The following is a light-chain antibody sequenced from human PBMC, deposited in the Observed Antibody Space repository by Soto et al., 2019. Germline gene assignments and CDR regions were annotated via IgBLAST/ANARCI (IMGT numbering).Light chain of an antibody. J-gene: IGKJ4*01. CDR2: AAS. CDR1: QDISNY. Sequence: DIQMTQSPSSLSASVGDRDTITCRASQDISNYLNWYQQKPGKAPQLLIYAASSFHSGVPSRFSPSGSGTEFTLTISSLQPEDFATYFCQQSYSTLLTFGGGTKVDIK. CDR3: QQSYSTLLT. V-gene: IGKV1-39*01.